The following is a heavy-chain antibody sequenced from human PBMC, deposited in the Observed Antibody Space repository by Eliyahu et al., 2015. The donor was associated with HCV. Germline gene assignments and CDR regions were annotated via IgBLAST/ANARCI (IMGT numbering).Heavy chain of an antibody. CDR1: GFTFSSYS. CDR2: ISSSSSYI. V-gene: IGHV3-21*01. J-gene: IGHJ4*02. D-gene: IGHD1-26*01. CDR3: ARDLVGEPPFDY. Sequence: EVQLVESGGGLVKPGGSLRLSCAASGFTFSSYSMNWVRQAPGKGLEWVSSISSSSSYIYYADSVKGRFTISRDNAKNSLYLQMNSLRAEDTAVYYCARDLVGEPPFDYWGQGTLVTVSS.